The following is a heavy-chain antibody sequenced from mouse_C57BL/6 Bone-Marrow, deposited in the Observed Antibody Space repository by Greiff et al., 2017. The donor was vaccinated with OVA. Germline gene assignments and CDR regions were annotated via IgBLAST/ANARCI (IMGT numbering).Heavy chain of an antibody. CDR2: ISSGGDYI. D-gene: IGHD1-1*01. CDR1: GFTFSSYA. CDR3: TRALLEFAY. J-gene: IGHJ3*01. Sequence: DVQLVESGEGLVKPGGSLKLSCAASGFTFSSYAMSWVRQTPEKRLEWVAYISSGGDYIYYADTVKGRFTISRDNARNTLYMQLISLKSEDTAMYYCTRALLEFAYWGQGTLVTVSA. V-gene: IGHV5-9-1*02.